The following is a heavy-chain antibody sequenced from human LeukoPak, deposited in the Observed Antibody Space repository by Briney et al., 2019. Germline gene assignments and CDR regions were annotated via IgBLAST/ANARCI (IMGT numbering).Heavy chain of an antibody. V-gene: IGHV4-4*07. CDR1: GGSISSYY. CDR3: AREGYPRVSIGIAAHDAFDI. J-gene: IGHJ3*02. CDR2: IYTSGST. Sequence: SETLSLTCTVSGGSISSYYWSWIRQSAGKGLEWSGRIYTSGSTNYNPSLKSRVTMSVDTSKNQFSLKLSSVTAADTAVYYCAREGYPRVSIGIAAHDAFDIWGQGTMVTVSS. D-gene: IGHD6-13*01.